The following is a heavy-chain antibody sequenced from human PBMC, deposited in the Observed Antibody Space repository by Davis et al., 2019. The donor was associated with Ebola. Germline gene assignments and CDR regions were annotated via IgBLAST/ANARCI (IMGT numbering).Heavy chain of an antibody. V-gene: IGHV4-4*02. J-gene: IGHJ4*02. CDR2: IYHSGST. CDR3: ARRINTYSSGWHFDY. CDR1: GGSISSSNW. D-gene: IGHD6-19*01. Sequence: MPSETLSLTCAVSGGSISSSNWWSWVRQPPGKGLEWIGEIYHSGSTNYNPSLKSRVTISVDTSKNQFSLKVSSVTAADTAVYYCARRINTYSSGWHFDYWGQGTLVAVSS.